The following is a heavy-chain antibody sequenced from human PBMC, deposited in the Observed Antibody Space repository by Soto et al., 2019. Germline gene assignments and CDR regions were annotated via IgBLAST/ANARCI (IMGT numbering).Heavy chain of an antibody. Sequence: QVQLVESGGGVVQPGRSLRLSCAASGFTFSSYAMHWVRQAPGKGLEWVAVISYDGSNKYYADSVKGRFTISRDNSKNTLYLQMNSLRAEDTAVYYCARDYYDSSGYSSYYFDYWGQGTLVTVSS. V-gene: IGHV3-30-3*01. CDR3: ARDYYDSSGYSSYYFDY. CDR1: GFTFSSYA. D-gene: IGHD3-22*01. CDR2: ISYDGSNK. J-gene: IGHJ4*02.